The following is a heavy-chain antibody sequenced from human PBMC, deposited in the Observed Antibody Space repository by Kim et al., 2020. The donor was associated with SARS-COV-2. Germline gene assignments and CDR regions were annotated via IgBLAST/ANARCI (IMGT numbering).Heavy chain of an antibody. D-gene: IGHD5-18*01. J-gene: IGHJ3*02. Sequence: DPLKGRFTITRDNSKNTLYLQMNSLRAEDTAVYYCAKDSMWIQLWDAFDIWGQGTMVTVSS. V-gene: IGHV3-23*01. CDR3: AKDSMWIQLWDAFDI.